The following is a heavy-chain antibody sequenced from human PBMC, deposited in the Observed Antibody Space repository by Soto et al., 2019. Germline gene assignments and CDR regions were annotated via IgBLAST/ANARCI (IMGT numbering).Heavy chain of an antibody. CDR2: ISSSSSYI. CDR1: GFAFSTYS. D-gene: IGHD3-22*01. CDR3: ARGEVNYYDSSGYTPFDY. V-gene: IGHV3-21*01. Sequence: RGSLRVSCAASGFAFSTYSMNWVRQAPGKGLEWVSSISSSSSYIYYADSVKGRFTISRDDAKNSLFLQMNSLRAEDTAVYYFARGEVNYYDSSGYTPFDYWGQG. J-gene: IGHJ4*02.